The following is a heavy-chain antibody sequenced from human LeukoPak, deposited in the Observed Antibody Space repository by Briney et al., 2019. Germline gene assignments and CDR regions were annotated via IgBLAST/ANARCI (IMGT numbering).Heavy chain of an antibody. CDR3: ARQETWERSALIDY. D-gene: IGHD1-1*01. Sequence: SETLSLTCTVSGGSISSYYWSWIRQPPGKGLEWIGYIYYSGSTNYKSSLKSRVTISVDTSKNQFSLKLSSVTAADTAVYYCARQETWERSALIDYWGQGTLVTVSS. V-gene: IGHV4-59*08. CDR1: GGSISSYY. CDR2: IYYSGST. J-gene: IGHJ4*02.